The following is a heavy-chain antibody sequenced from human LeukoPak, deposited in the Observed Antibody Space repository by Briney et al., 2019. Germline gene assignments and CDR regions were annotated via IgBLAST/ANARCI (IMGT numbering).Heavy chain of an antibody. CDR3: ARDRGYPQDY. J-gene: IGHJ4*02. V-gene: IGHV3-74*01. CDR2: IKTDGSST. D-gene: IGHD5-12*01. CDR1: GFTFSTYW. Sequence: GGSVRLSCAASGFTFSTYWMHWVRQAPGKGLVWVSHIKTDGSSTTYADSVKGRFTISRDNAKNTLYLQMNSLRAEGTAVYYCARDRGYPQDYWGQGTLV.